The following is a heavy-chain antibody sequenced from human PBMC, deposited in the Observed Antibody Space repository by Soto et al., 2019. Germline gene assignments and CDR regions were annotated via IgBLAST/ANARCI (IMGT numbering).Heavy chain of an antibody. CDR3: VRDNALTADLFDY. CDR2: ISISGTTI. CDR1: GFTLSDYY. J-gene: IGHJ4*02. Sequence: GGSLRLSCAASGFTLSDYYMTWIRQAPGKGLEWVSDISISGTTIHYADSVRGRFTISRDNAKNTLYLQMNSLRAEDTAVYYCVRDNALTADLFDYWGQGTPVTVSS. V-gene: IGHV3-11*04.